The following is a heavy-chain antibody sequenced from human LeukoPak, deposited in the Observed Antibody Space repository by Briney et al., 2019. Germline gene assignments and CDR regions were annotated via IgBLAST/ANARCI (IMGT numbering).Heavy chain of an antibody. CDR3: SRLGISGREGYRSFDY. D-gene: IGHD5-24*01. V-gene: IGHV4-39*01. CDR1: GDSMSSTSYY. J-gene: IGHJ4*02. Sequence: SETLSLTCTVSGDSMSSTSYYWGWIRQPPXXXXXXXXXIYYRGSTYYTPSLKSRVTISVDTSKNQFSLRLSSVTAADTAKYYCSRLGISGREGYRSFDYWGQGTLVTVSS. CDR2: IYYRGST.